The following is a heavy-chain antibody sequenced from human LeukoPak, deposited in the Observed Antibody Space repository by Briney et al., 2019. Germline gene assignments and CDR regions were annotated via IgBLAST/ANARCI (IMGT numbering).Heavy chain of an antibody. CDR1: GGSISSSSFY. J-gene: IGHJ6*03. CDR2: INHSGST. D-gene: IGHD2-8*01. CDR3: ARAGYCTNGVCYTSAYYYYYMDV. V-gene: IGHV4-39*07. Sequence: SETLSLTCTVSGGSISSSSFYWSWIRQPPGKGLEWIGEINHSGSTNYNPSLKSRVTISVDTSKNQFSLKLSSVTAADTAVYYCARAGYCTNGVCYTSAYYYYYMDVWGKGTTVTVSS.